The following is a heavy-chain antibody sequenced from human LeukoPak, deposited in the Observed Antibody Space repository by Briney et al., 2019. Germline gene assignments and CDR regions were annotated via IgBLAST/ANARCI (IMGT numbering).Heavy chain of an antibody. D-gene: IGHD1-26*01. V-gene: IGHV3-23*01. Sequence: PGGSLRLSCAASGFSFSSYVMSWVRQAAGKGLEWDSLISGGGITYYADSVKGRFTISRDNSKNTLYLQMNSLRAEDTAVYYCAKATRVGARGYYYYSMDVWGQGTTVTVSS. CDR3: AKATRVGARGYYYYSMDV. J-gene: IGHJ6*02. CDR1: GFSFSSYV. CDR2: ISGGGIT.